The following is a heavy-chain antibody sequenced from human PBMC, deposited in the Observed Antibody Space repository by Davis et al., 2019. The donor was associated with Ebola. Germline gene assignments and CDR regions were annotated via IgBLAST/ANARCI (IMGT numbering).Heavy chain of an antibody. Sequence: PGGSLRLSCAASGFSVSANYMSWVRLAPGKGLECVALIHSADITYYADSVKGRFIISRDTFKNAVYLQMSGLTVEDTAVYYCARGSAFGENDLWGQGARVTVSS. CDR2: IHSADIT. CDR3: ARGSAFGENDL. D-gene: IGHD3-16*01. J-gene: IGHJ4*02. CDR1: GFSVSANY. V-gene: IGHV3-53*01.